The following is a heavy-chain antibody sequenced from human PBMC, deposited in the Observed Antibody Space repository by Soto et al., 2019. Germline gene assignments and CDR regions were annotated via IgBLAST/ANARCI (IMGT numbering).Heavy chain of an antibody. CDR1: GGTFSSSA. CDR3: ATSVNSAMAVDY. J-gene: IGHJ4*02. D-gene: IGHD5-18*01. V-gene: IGHV1-46*01. CDR2: INPKGGIT. Sequence: ASVKVSCKASGGTFSSSAISWVRQAPGRGLEWMGIINPKGGITTYAQKSRARSPMTSDTSTSTVYLELSSLRSEDSAVYYCATSVNSAMAVDYWGQGTRVTVSS.